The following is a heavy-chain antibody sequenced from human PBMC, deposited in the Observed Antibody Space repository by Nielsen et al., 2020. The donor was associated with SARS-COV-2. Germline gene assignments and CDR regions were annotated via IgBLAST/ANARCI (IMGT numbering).Heavy chain of an antibody. D-gene: IGHD3-22*01. V-gene: IGHV3-53*05. Sequence: GESLKISCAASGFTVSSNYMSWVRQAPGKGLEWVSVIYSGGSTYYADSVKGRFTISRDNSKNTLYLQMNSLRAEDTAVYYCAKPGYDSSGYLFDYWGQGTLVTVSS. CDR2: IYSGGST. CDR3: AKPGYDSSGYLFDY. CDR1: GFTVSSNY. J-gene: IGHJ4*02.